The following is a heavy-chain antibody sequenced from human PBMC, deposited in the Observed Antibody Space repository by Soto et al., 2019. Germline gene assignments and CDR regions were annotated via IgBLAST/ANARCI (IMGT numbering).Heavy chain of an antibody. D-gene: IGHD2-21*02. CDR2: IIPMFPTA. J-gene: IGHJ6*02. CDR3: ARDDATYCGGDCYRYFYYGMDV. Sequence: SVKVSCKASGGTFSNRAISCVRQAPGQGLEWVGGIIPMFPTADYAQRFQGRVTITADDSTTTVYMELSGLRSEDTAMYYCARDDATYCGGDCYRYFYYGMDVWGQGTTVTVSS. CDR1: GGTFSNRA. V-gene: IGHV1-69*13.